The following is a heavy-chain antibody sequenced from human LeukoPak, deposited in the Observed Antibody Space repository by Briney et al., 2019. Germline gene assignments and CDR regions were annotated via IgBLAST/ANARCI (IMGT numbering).Heavy chain of an antibody. D-gene: IGHD5-24*01. CDR2: TSGSGGST. Sequence: EGSLRLSCAASGFTSSSYATSWVSQAPGKGMEWVSATSGSGGSTYYADSVKGRFTISRDNSKNTLYLQMNSLRAEDTAVYYCAKAPVEMATITVTDYWGQGTLVTVSS. CDR1: GFTSSSYA. CDR3: AKAPVEMATITVTDY. J-gene: IGHJ4*02. V-gene: IGHV3-23*01.